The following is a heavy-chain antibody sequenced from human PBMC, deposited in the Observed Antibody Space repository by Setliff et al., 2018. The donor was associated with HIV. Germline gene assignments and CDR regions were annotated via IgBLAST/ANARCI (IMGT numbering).Heavy chain of an antibody. CDR1: GYTFTDYY. D-gene: IGHD3-22*01. Sequence: PQVKVSCKASGYTFTDYYMHWVQQAPGKGLEWMGRVDPEDGETTYAEKFQGRITITADTSTDTAYLELSSLRSEDSAFYYCTTPLDSSGYFGSDYFDYWGQGALVTVSS. CDR2: VDPEDGET. J-gene: IGHJ4*02. CDR3: TTPLDSSGYFGSDYFDY. V-gene: IGHV1-69-2*01.